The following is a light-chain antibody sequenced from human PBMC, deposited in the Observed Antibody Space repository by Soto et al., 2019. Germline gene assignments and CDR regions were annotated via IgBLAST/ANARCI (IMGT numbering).Light chain of an antibody. J-gene: IGKJ4*01. Sequence: EVVLTQSPVTLSLSPGETATLSCRASQSVDRYVAWYQQKLGQAPRLLIYGASSRATGIPDRFSGSGSGTDFTLTISRLEPEDFAVYYCQQYGRSPSTFGGGTKVEIK. CDR2: GAS. V-gene: IGKV3-20*01. CDR3: QQYGRSPST. CDR1: QSVDRY.